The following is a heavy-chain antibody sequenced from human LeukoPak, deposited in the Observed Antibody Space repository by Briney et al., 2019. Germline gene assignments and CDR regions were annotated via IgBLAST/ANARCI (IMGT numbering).Heavy chain of an antibody. CDR1: GGSISGFY. V-gene: IGHV4-34*01. J-gene: IGHJ4*02. Sequence: SETLSLTCTVSGGSISGFYWSWIRQPPGKGLEWIGEINHSGSTNYNPSLKSRVTISVDTSKNQFSLKLSSVTAADTAVYYCARVLWFGELPLDYWGQGTLVTVSS. CDR2: INHSGST. CDR3: ARVLWFGELPLDY. D-gene: IGHD3-10*01.